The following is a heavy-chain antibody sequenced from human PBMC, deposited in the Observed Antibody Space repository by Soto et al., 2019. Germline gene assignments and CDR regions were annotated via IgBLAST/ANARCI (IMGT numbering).Heavy chain of an antibody. D-gene: IGHD4-17*01. J-gene: IGHJ6*02. CDR1: GFSFSTFS. V-gene: IGHV3-21*01. CDR3: ARHDRGEYYYYGLGV. CDR2: ISSSSGYI. Sequence: GSLRLSCEASGFSFSTFSMNWVRQAPGKGLEYVSVISSSSGYIYYADSVKGRFTVSRDNARNTLFLQMSGLREEDTAVYYCARHDRGEYYYYGLGVWGQGTTVTVSS.